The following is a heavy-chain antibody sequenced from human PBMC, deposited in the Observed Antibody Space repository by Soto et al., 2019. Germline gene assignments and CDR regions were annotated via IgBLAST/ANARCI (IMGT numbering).Heavy chain of an antibody. CDR2: INTGNGNA. CDR3: AKQCPLHCSGTSCAYYFDS. CDR1: GYTFTTYP. Sequence: ASVKVSCKSSGYTFTTYPIHWVRQAPGQRLEWMGWINTGNGNAVYSQKFQGRVTFTRDTSASTAYMELSSLRSEDTAVYYCAKQCPLHCSGTSCAYYFDSWGEGPLVTVSS. D-gene: IGHD2-2*01. J-gene: IGHJ4*02. V-gene: IGHV1-3*04.